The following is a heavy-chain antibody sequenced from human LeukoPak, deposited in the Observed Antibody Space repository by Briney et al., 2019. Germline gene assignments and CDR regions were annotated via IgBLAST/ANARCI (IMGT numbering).Heavy chain of an antibody. Sequence: SETLSLTCTVSGGSVSNADYYWSWIRHPPGKTLEWIGYIYHTGSNNYKYSLKSRVTISLDTSKNRFSLKLSSVTAADTAVYYCARGGSGYDPFDYWGQGTLVTVSS. CDR2: IYHTGSN. V-gene: IGHV4-61*08. J-gene: IGHJ4*02. CDR3: ARGGSGYDPFDY. D-gene: IGHD5-12*01. CDR1: GGSVSNADYY.